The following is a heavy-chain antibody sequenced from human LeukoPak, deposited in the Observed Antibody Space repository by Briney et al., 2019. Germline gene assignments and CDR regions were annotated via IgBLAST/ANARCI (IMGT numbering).Heavy chain of an antibody. V-gene: IGHV1-46*01. Sequence: ASVTVSCKASGYTFTSYYMHWVRQAPGQGLEWMGIINPSGGSTSYAQKFQGRVTMTRDTSTSTVYMELSSLRSEDTAVYYCARDRGGSSWKGAYYYYYGMDVWGQGTTVTVSS. CDR1: GYTFTSYY. D-gene: IGHD6-13*01. J-gene: IGHJ6*02. CDR3: ARDRGGSSWKGAYYYYYGMDV. CDR2: INPSGGST.